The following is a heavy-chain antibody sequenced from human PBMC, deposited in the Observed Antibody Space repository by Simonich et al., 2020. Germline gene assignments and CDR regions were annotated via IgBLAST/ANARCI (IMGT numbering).Heavy chain of an antibody. CDR1: GGSISSYY. V-gene: IGHV4-59*08. D-gene: IGHD5-12*01. CDR2: IYYIGST. Sequence: QVQLQASGPGLVKPSETLSLTCTVSGGSISSYYWSWFRQPPGKGLEWIGYIYYIGSTNYNPSLKSRVTISVDTSKNQFSLKLSSVTAADTAVYYCARHDRWLQFYFDYWGQGTLVTVSS. CDR3: ARHDRWLQFYFDY. J-gene: IGHJ4*02.